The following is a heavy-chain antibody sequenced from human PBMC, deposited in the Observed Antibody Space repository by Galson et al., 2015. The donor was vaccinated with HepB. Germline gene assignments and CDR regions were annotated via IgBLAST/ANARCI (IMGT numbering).Heavy chain of an antibody. D-gene: IGHD3-10*01. CDR2: IWYDGSNK. CDR1: GFTFSSYG. V-gene: IGHV3-33*08. Sequence: SLRLSCAASGFTFSSYGMHWVRQAPGKGLEWVAVIWYDGSNKYYADSVKGRFTISRDNSKNTLYLQMNSLRAEDTAVYYCARDDPTMVRGVGIRGPDYWGQGTLVTVSS. CDR3: ARDDPTMVRGVGIRGPDY. J-gene: IGHJ4*02.